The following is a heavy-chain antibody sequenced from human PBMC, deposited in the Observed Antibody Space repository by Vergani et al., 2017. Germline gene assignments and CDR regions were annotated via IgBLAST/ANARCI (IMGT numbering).Heavy chain of an antibody. D-gene: IGHD4-23*01. CDR3: ASPRFDYGGNSGLDY. CDR2: IIPVLGTT. Sequence: QVQLVQSGAEVKQPGSSVKVSCKASGGTFSSYAISWVRQAPGQGLEWMAGIIPVLGTTNYAQKFQGRVTITADESTSTAYMELSSLRSEDTAVYYCASPRFDYGGNSGLDYWGQGTLVTVSS. J-gene: IGHJ4*02. CDR1: GGTFSSYA. V-gene: IGHV1-69*01.